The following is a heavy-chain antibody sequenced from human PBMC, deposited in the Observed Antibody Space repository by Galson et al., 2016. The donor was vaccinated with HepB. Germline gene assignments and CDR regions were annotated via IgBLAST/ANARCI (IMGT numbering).Heavy chain of an antibody. CDR2: ISSSSSTI. V-gene: IGHV3-48*02. J-gene: IGHJ6*02. CDR1: GFTFGSYN. D-gene: IGHD3-10*01. CDR3: ARDLKGGATGRSGMDV. Sequence: SLRLSCAASGFTFGSYNMNWVRQAPGKGLEWVSYISSSSSTIYYADSVKGRFTISRDNAKNSLYLQMDSLRDEDTAVYYCARDLKGGATGRSGMDVWGQGTTVTVSS.